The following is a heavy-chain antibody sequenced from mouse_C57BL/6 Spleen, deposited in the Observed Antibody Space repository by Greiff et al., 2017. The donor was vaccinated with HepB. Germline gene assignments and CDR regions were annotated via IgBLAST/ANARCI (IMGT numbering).Heavy chain of an antibody. CDR3: ARYSGSNYRFYAMDY. CDR2: INPSNGGT. J-gene: IGHJ4*01. CDR1: GYTFTSYW. V-gene: IGHV1-53*01. D-gene: IGHD2-5*01. Sequence: QVQLQQPGTELVKPGASVKLSCKASGYTFTSYWMHWVKQRPGQGLEWIGNINPSNGGTNYNEKFKSKATLTVDKSSSTAYMQLSSLTSEDSAVYYCARYSGSNYRFYAMDYWGQGTSVTVSS.